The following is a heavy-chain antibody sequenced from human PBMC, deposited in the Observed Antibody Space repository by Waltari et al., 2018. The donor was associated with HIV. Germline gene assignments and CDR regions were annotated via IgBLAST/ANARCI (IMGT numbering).Heavy chain of an antibody. V-gene: IGHV4-39*01. D-gene: IGHD3-22*01. Sequence: LQLQESGPGLVTPSETLSLTCTVSGRSISNYSYYWGWLPQPPGKGLEWVGNIFYSVSTNSNPTPMIRVTMSVDSSKNRFSLKLRSVTAADTAVYFGASALGYVNNGYYLADYFDSWGQGALVTVSS. CDR2: IFYSVST. CDR1: GRSISNYSYY. CDR3: ASALGYVNNGYYLADYFDS. J-gene: IGHJ4*02.